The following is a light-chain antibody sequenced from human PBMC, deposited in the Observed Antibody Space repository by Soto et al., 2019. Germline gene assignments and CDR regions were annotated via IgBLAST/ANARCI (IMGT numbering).Light chain of an antibody. Sequence: EIVLTQSPGTLSLSPGERATLSCRASQSVSSSYLAWYQQKPGQAPRLLIYGAASRATVIPDRFSGSGSGTDFTLTISMLESEDFAFYYCQQYGSSRTFGQGTKVEIK. CDR3: QQYGSSRT. CDR1: QSVSSSY. V-gene: IGKV3-20*01. CDR2: GAA. J-gene: IGKJ1*01.